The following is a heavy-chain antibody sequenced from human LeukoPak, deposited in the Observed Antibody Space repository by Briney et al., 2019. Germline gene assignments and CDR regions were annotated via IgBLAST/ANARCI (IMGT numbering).Heavy chain of an antibody. V-gene: IGHV4-39*07. D-gene: IGHD1-26*01. CDR2: INYSGNT. CDR1: GGSISSSSYY. Sequence: SETLSLTCTVSGGSISSSSYYWGWIRQPPGRGLEWIGHINYSGNTYYNPSLKSRVTISVDTSKNQFSLKLSSVTAADTAVHYCARDLSSSGSYPYFDYWGQGTLVTVSS. J-gene: IGHJ4*02. CDR3: ARDLSSSGSYPYFDY.